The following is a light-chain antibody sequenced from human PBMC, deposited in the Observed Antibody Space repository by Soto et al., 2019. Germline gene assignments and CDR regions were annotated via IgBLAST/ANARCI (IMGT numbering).Light chain of an antibody. CDR1: QDISNY. V-gene: IGKV1-33*01. Sequence: DIQMTQSPSSLSASVGDRVTITCQASQDISNYLNWYQQKPGKAPKLLIYDASNLETGVPSRFSGSGSGTDFTFTISSLQPEDIETYYCQQYDNLPLTFGPGTKVEI. CDR3: QQYDNLPLT. J-gene: IGKJ3*01. CDR2: DAS.